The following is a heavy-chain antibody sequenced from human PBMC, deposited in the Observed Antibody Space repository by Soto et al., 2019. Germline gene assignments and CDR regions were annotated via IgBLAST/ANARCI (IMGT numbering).Heavy chain of an antibody. D-gene: IGHD3-3*01. CDR3: ALNTYIDFWSDRNWFDP. J-gene: IGHJ5*02. V-gene: IGHV4-30-4*01. CDR2: IYDSGSI. Sequence: PSETLSLTCTVSGGSISSGDFYWSWFRQPPGKGLEWIGYIYDSGSIYYNPSLKSRTIISVDTSKNQFSLKLSSVTAADTAVYYCALNTYIDFWSDRNWFDPWGQGILVTVSS. CDR1: GGSISSGDFY.